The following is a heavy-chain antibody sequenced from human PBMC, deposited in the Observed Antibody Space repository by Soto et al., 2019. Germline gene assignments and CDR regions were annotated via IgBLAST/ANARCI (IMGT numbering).Heavy chain of an antibody. CDR1: GFTFSVSA. D-gene: IGHD6-19*01. CDR3: TSAERIVEAGLTDS. V-gene: IGHV3-73*01. CDR2: IRSKADSYAT. Sequence: GGSLRLSCAASGFTFSVSAIHWVRQASGNGLEWVGRIRSKADSYATAYAASVKGRFNISRDDLENTAYLQMNSLKTEDTAVYYCTSAERIVEAGLTDSWGQGTLVTVS. J-gene: IGHJ4*02.